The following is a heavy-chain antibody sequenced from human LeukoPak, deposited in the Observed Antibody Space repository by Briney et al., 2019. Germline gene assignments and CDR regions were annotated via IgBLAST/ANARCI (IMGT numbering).Heavy chain of an antibody. D-gene: IGHD5-12*01. CDR2: IITIFGTA. CDR3: AREEGVSERVYSGYDS. Sequence: ASVKVSCKASGGTFSSYAISWERQAPGQGIEWMGGIITIFGTANYAQKFQGTVTITTDESTSTAYMKLSSLKSEDTALYYCAREEGVSERVYSGYDSWGQGTLVTVSS. CDR1: GGTFSSYA. J-gene: IGHJ4*02. V-gene: IGHV1-69*05.